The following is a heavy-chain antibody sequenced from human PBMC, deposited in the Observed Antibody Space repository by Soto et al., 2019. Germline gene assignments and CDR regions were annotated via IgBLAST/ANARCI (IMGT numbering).Heavy chain of an antibody. CDR2: INDRGSI. CDR3: ARESDDILVGHPCVWYFDL. J-gene: IGHJ2*01. CDR1: GGFFSGHY. Sequence: QVHLQQWAAGPLRPLETLSLTCGVSGGFFSGHYWAWIRHSPGKGVEWIGEINDRGSINYTPSLKRRVRISVDTAEDHYSLNLRSVTAADTAVYYCARESDDILVGHPCVWYFDLWGSGTVVAV. D-gene: IGHD3-9*01. V-gene: IGHV4-34*01.